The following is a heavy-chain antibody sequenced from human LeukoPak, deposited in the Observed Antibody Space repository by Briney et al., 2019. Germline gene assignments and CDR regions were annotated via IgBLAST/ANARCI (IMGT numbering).Heavy chain of an antibody. CDR2: SSWSSGSI. V-gene: IGHV3-9*01. J-gene: IGHJ6*02. D-gene: IGHD5/OR15-5a*01. Sequence: PGRSLRLPRAASGFTFDDYAMHWVREAPGKALEGVPDSSWSSGSIGYADSVKGRFTISRDNAKNSLYLQMNTLRAEDTALYYSAKDIYERSRGMDVWGQGATVTVSS. CDR3: AKDIYERSRGMDV. CDR1: GFTFDDYA.